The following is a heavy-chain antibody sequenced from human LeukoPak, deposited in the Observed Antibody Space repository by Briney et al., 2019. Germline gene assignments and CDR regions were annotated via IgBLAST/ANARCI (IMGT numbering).Heavy chain of an antibody. V-gene: IGHV3-30-3*01. CDR3: ARGAGKYSGSSDFDY. D-gene: IGHD1-26*01. CDR1: GFTFNDHA. CDR2: IPYDGSNK. Sequence: GGSLRLSCAASGFTFNDHAMHWVRQAPGKGLEWVAVIPYDGSNKYYADSVKGRFTISRDNSKNTLYLQMNSLRVEDTAVYYCARGAGKYSGSSDFDYWGQGTLVTVSS. J-gene: IGHJ4*02.